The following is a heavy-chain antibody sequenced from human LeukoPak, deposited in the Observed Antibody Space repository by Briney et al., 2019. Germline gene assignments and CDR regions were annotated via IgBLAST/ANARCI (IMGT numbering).Heavy chain of an antibody. CDR1: GYTFTSYG. D-gene: IGHD4-17*01. J-gene: IGHJ5*02. Sequence: ASVKVSCKASGYTFTSYGISWVRQAPGQGLEWMGWISAYNGNTNYAQKLQGRVTMTTDTSTSTAYMELRSLRSDDTAVYYCSTQVTVTPRGWFDPWRQGTLVTVSS. CDR3: STQVTVTPRGWFDP. V-gene: IGHV1-18*01. CDR2: ISAYNGNT.